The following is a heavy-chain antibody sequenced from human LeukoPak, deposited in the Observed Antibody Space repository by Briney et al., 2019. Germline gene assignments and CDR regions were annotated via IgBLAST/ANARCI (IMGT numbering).Heavy chain of an antibody. D-gene: IGHD2-2*01. J-gene: IGHJ4*02. CDR1: GGSITYYY. CDR3: ARDQSYATSWQGLHYFDY. V-gene: IGHV4-4*07. Sequence: SETLSLTCTVSGGSITYYYWTWIRQPAGKGLEWIGRIYSSGSTNYKPSLKSRVTMSVDTSKNQFSLRLSSVTAADTAVYYCARDQSYATSWQGLHYFDYWGQGTLVTVSS. CDR2: IYSSGST.